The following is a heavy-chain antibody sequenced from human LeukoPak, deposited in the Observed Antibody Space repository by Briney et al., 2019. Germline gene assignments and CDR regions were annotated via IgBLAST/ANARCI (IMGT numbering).Heavy chain of an antibody. CDR2: ISYDGSNK. CDR1: GFTFSSYA. Sequence: GGSLRLSCAASGFTFSSYAMHWVRKAPGKGLEWVAVISYDGSNKYYADSVKGRFTISRDNSKNTLYLQMNSLRAEDTAVYYCARELAMVRGPPHHGNYYYGMDVWGQGTTVTVSS. V-gene: IGHV3-30-3*01. D-gene: IGHD3-10*01. J-gene: IGHJ6*02. CDR3: ARELAMVRGPPHHGNYYYGMDV.